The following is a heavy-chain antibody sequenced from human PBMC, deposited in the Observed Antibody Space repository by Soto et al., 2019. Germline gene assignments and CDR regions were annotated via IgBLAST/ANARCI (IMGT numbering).Heavy chain of an antibody. J-gene: IGHJ6*02. Sequence: SVKVSCKASGGTFSSYAIRWVRHAPGQGLEWMGGIIPIFGTANYAQKFQGRVTITADKSTSTAYMELSSLRSEDTAVYYCATPRAITMVRGVIIRDYYYGMDVWGQGTTVTVSS. V-gene: IGHV1-69*06. CDR2: IIPIFGTA. D-gene: IGHD3-10*01. CDR1: GGTFSSYA. CDR3: ATPRAITMVRGVIIRDYYYGMDV.